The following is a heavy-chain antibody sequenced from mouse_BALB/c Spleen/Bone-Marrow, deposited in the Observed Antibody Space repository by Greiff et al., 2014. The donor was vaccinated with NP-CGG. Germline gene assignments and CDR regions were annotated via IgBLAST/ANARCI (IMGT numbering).Heavy chain of an antibody. CDR3: ARDVDYRYAWFAY. D-gene: IGHD2-14*01. Sequence: EVQVVESGGGLVKPGGSLKLSCAASGFTFSDYYMYWVRQTPEKRLEWVATISDGGTYTYCPDSVKGRFTISRDNAKNNLYLQMSSLKSEDTAMYYCARDVDYRYAWFAYWGQGTLVTVSA. J-gene: IGHJ3*01. V-gene: IGHV5-4*02. CDR1: GFTFSDYY. CDR2: ISDGGTYT.